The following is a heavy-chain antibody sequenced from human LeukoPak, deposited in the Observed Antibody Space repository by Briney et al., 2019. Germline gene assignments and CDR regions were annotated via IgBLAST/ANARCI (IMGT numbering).Heavy chain of an antibody. V-gene: IGHV4-39*01. CDR2: SYYSGST. J-gene: IGHJ4*02. Sequence: SETLSLTCTVSGGSISSSSYYWGWIRQPPGKGLEWIGSSYYSGSTYYNPSLKSRVTISVDTSKNQFSLKLSSVTAADTAVYYCARQYYDSSGYYLPPDYWGQGTLVTVSS. CDR3: ARQYYDSSGYYLPPDY. D-gene: IGHD3-22*01. CDR1: GGSISSSSYY.